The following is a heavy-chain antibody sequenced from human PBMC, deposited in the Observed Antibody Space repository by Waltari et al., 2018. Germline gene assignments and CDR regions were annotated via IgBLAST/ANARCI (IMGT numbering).Heavy chain of an antibody. Sequence: QVQLQQWGAGLLKPSETLSLTCAVYGGSFSGFYWSWIRQPPGKGLECIGAINHSGSTNCSPSLNSRVTLSVGTSKNQFSLKLSSVTTADTSVYFCARANGGMAARKNKYNWFDPWGQGTLVTVSS. V-gene: IGHV4-34*01. D-gene: IGHD6-6*01. CDR3: ARANGGMAARKNKYNWFDP. CDR2: INHSGST. J-gene: IGHJ5*02. CDR1: GGSFSGFY.